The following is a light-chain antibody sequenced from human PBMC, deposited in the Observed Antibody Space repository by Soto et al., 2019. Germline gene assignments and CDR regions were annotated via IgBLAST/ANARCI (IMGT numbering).Light chain of an antibody. J-gene: IGKJ2*01. V-gene: IGKV1-39*01. CDR1: QSITNF. CDR2: AGK. Sequence: DIQMTQSPSSLSASVGDRVTITCRTSQSITNFLNWYQQKSGKAPKLLIFAGKTLQSGVPSRFSGSGSGTEFTLTITGLQREDSATYYCQQSYSDPYTFGQGTKLEVK. CDR3: QQSYSDPYT.